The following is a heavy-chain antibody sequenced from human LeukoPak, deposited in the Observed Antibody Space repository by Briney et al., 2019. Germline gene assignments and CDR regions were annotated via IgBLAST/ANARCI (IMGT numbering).Heavy chain of an antibody. Sequence: SETLSLTCTVSGGSISSYYWSWIRQPAGKGLEWIGRIYTSGSTNYNPSLESRVTMSVDTSKNQFSLKLSSVTAADTAVYYYARESHSVYSSSWCTQTPFDYWGQGTLVTVSS. D-gene: IGHD6-13*01. CDR2: IYTSGST. V-gene: IGHV4-4*07. CDR3: ARESHSVYSSSWCTQTPFDY. J-gene: IGHJ4*02. CDR1: GGSISSYY.